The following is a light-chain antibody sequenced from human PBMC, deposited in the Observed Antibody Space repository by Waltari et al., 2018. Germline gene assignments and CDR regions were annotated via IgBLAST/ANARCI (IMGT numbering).Light chain of an antibody. CDR3: QSADSATYVI. CDR1: ALPKQY. Sequence: SYELTQPPSVSVSPGQTARITCSGDALPKQYAYWYQQKAGQAPVLVIYKDTERPSGIPERCSGSSSGTTVTLTISGVQAEDEADYYCQSADSATYVIFGGGTKLTVL. V-gene: IGLV3-25*03. J-gene: IGLJ2*01. CDR2: KDT.